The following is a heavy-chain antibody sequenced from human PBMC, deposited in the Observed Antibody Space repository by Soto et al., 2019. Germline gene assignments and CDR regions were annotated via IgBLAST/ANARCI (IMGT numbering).Heavy chain of an antibody. CDR1: GGSVSSGIYY. CDR2: ISYNGNT. D-gene: IGHD3-22*01. J-gene: IGHJ5*02. Sequence: SETLSLTCTVSGGSVSSGIYYWSWIRQSPGKGMEWIGYISYNGNTNYNHSLKSQVSISVDTSKKQFSVKLSSENAEDKAEYYCARSGYYFDASQGSNWFDPWGQG. V-gene: IGHV4-61*01. CDR3: ARSGYYFDASQGSNWFDP.